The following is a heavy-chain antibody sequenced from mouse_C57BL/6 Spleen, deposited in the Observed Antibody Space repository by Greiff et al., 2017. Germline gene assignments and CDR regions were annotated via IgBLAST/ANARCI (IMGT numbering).Heavy chain of an antibody. V-gene: IGHV1-69*01. D-gene: IGHD1-1*01. CDR2: IDPSDSYT. Sequence: VQLQQSGAELVMPGASVKLSCKASGYTFTSYWMHWVKQRPGQGLEWIGEIDPSDSYTNYNQKFKGKSTLTVDKSSSTAYMQLSSLTSEDSAVYYCARSHITTVERGFAYWGQGTLVTVSA. CDR1: GYTFTSYW. J-gene: IGHJ3*01. CDR3: ARSHITTVERGFAY.